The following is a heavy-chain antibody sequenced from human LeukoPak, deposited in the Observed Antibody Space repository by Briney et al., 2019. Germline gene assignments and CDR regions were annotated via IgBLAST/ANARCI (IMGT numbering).Heavy chain of an antibody. CDR1: GGSISSSNW. CDR2: IYHSGST. J-gene: IGHJ4*02. D-gene: IGHD2-15*01. CDR3: ARVEDIVVVVAASPGGYYFDY. V-gene: IGHV4-4*02. Sequence: SETLSLTCAVSGGSISSSNWWSWVRQPPGKGLEWIGEIYHSGSTNYNPSLKSRVTISVDKSKNQFSLKLSSVTAADTAVYYCARVEDIVVVVAASPGGYYFDYWGQGTLVTVSS.